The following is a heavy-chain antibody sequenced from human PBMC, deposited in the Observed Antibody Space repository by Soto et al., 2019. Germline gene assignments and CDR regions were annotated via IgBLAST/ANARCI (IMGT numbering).Heavy chain of an antibody. V-gene: IGHV1-8*01. D-gene: IGHD2-2*01. J-gene: IGHJ4*02. CDR3: ARSYCSSTSCYDGG. Sequence: GASVKVSCKASGYTFTSYDINWVRQATGQGLEWMGWMNPNSGNTGYAQKFQGRVTMTRNTSISTAYMELSSLRSEDTAVYYCARSYCSSTSCYDGGWGQGTLVTVSS. CDR1: GYTFTSYD. CDR2: MNPNSGNT.